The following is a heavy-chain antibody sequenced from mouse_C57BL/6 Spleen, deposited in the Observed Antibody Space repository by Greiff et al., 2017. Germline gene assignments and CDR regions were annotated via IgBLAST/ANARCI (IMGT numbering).Heavy chain of an antibody. J-gene: IGHJ4*01. V-gene: IGHV1-81*01. D-gene: IGHD4-1*01. Sequence: QVQLKESGAELARPGASVKLSCKASGYTFTSYGISWVKQRTGQGLEWIGEIYPRSGNTYYNEKFKGKATLTADKSSSTAYMELRSLTSEDSAVYFCARSERGRGYYAMDYWGQGTSVTVSS. CDR3: ARSERGRGYYAMDY. CDR1: GYTFTSYG. CDR2: IYPRSGNT.